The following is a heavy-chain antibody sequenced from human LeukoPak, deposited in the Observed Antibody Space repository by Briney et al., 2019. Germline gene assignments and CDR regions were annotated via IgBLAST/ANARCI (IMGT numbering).Heavy chain of an antibody. CDR1: GGSISSGTYY. D-gene: IGHD6-19*01. CDR3: ARGSEQWLVGPFDY. J-gene: IGHJ4*02. V-gene: IGHV4-39*01. Sequence: SETLSLTCTVSGGSISSGTYYWGWIRQSPGKMGLEWIGNIYYSGSTYYNPSLKSRVTISVDTAKNQFSLRLTSVTAADTAVYYCARGSEQWLVGPFDYWGQGTLVTVSS. CDR2: IYYSGST.